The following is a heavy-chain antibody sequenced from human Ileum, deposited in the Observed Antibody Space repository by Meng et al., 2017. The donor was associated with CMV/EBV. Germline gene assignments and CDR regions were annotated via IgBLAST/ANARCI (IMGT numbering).Heavy chain of an antibody. CDR2: AYYSGTT. Sequence: QLPLQESGPGLVKPSETLSLTCTASGGSTTSSTYYWGWIRQPPGKGLEWIGSAYYSGTTYYNPSLKSRVNMSIDTSKNRFSLKLSSATAADTAVYYCARNVGFYSSQIAYWGQGALVTVSS. D-gene: IGHD3-3*01. CDR3: ARNVGFYSSQIAY. CDR1: GGSTTSSTYY. V-gene: IGHV4-39*07. J-gene: IGHJ4*02.